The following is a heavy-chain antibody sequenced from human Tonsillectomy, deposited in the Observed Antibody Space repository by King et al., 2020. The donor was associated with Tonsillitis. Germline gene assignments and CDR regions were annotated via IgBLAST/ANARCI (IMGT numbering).Heavy chain of an antibody. Sequence: VQLVQSGAEVKKPGASVKVSCKASGYTFTSYDINWVRQATGQGLEWMGWMNPDSGNTGYAQTFQGRVTMTRNTSISTAYMELSSLRSEDTAVYYCTRGLGYDFWSGQTDAFDIWGQGTMVTVSS. D-gene: IGHD3-3*01. CDR2: MNPDSGNT. V-gene: IGHV1-8*01. J-gene: IGHJ3*02. CDR3: TRGLGYDFWSGQTDAFDI. CDR1: GYTFTSYD.